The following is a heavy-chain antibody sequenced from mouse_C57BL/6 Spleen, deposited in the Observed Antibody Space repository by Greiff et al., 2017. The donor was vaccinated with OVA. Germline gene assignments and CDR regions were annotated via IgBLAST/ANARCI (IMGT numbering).Heavy chain of an antibody. V-gene: IGHV1-54*01. CDR3: ASGGLLN. CDR2: INPGSGGT. CDR1: GYAFTNYL. Sequence: VMLVESGAELVRPGTSVKVSCKASGYAFTNYLIEWVKQRPGQGLEWIGVINPGSGGTNYNEKFKGKATLTADKSSSTAYMQLSSLTSEDSAVYFCASGGLLNWGQGTTLTVSS. D-gene: IGHD2-1*01. J-gene: IGHJ2*01.